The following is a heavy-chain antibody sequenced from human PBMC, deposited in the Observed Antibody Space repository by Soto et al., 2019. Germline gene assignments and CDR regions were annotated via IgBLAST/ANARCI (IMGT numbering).Heavy chain of an antibody. J-gene: IGHJ4*02. CDR2: IYYSGDT. CDR3: ARGAFLSPVGN. CDR1: GGSVSSRDHY. Sequence: SETLSLTCTVSGGSVSSRDHYWSWVRQPPGKGLEWIGYIYYSGDTFYNPSLKSRVTISVYMSQSQFSLSLDSVTAADTAVYYCARGAFLSPVGNWGQGTLVTVSS. V-gene: IGHV4-30-4*01. D-gene: IGHD7-27*01.